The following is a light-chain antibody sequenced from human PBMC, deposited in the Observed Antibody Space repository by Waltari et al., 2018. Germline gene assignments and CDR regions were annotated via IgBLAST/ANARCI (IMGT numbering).Light chain of an antibody. Sequence: AVLTPPPSVSGAPGPRATLSCPGSRSPIGAGYDTHLYQQLPGPAPKLLIYGNSNRPSGVPDRFSGSKSGTSASLAITGLQAEDEADYYCQSYDSSLSGYVFGTGTKVTVL. V-gene: IGLV1-40*01. CDR3: QSYDSSLSGYV. CDR2: GNS. CDR1: RSPIGAGYD. J-gene: IGLJ1*01.